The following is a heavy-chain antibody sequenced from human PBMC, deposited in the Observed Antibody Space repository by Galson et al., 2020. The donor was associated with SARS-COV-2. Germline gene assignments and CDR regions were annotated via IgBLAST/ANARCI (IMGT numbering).Heavy chain of an antibody. CDR1: GASISSYY. D-gene: IGHD6-6*01. CDR2: RTYSGSY. CDR3: ARDPSSSGSKWYLDL. J-gene: IGHJ2*01. V-gene: IGHV4-59*13. Sequence: SETLSLTCTVSGASISSYYWSWIRQPPGKGLEWIGYRTYSGSYNYNPSLRGRVTISVDTSKNQFSLNLRSVTAADTAMYYCARDPSSSGSKWYLDLWGRGTLVTVSS.